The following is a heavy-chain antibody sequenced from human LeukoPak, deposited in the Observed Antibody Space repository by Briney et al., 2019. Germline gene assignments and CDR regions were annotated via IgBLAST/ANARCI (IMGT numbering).Heavy chain of an antibody. CDR3: ARGRYSYGQDAFDI. V-gene: IGHV1-8*01. CDR2: MNPNSGNT. Sequence: ASVKVSCKASGYTFTSYDINWVRQATGQGLEWMGWMNPNSGNTGYAQKFQGRVTMTRNTSISTAYMELSSLRSEDTAVYYCARGRYSYGQDAFDIWGQRTMVTVSS. D-gene: IGHD5-18*01. CDR1: GYTFTSYD. J-gene: IGHJ3*02.